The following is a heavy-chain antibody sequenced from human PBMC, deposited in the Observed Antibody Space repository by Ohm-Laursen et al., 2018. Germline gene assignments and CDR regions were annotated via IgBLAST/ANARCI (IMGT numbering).Heavy chain of an antibody. J-gene: IGHJ3*02. CDR3: ARDPLDSWAFDI. Sequence: GTLSLTCPVSGASIRSYYWSWIRQPAGKGLEWIGRIYVSGSTDYNPSLKGRVTMSVDTSKSQFSLKVNSVTAADTAVYYCARDPLDSWAFDIWSQGTMVTVSS. CDR1: GASIRSYY. V-gene: IGHV4-4*07. CDR2: IYVSGST. D-gene: IGHD3-22*01.